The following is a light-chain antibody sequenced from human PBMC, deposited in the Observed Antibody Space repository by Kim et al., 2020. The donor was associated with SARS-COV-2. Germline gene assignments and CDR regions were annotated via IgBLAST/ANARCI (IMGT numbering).Light chain of an antibody. CDR3: QQYNSWWT. V-gene: IGKV1-5*03. Sequence: SASGGDRVTITCRASQSISSWLAWYQQKPGKAPKLLIYKASSLESGVPSRFSGSGSGTEFTLTISSLQPDDFATYYCQQYNSWWTFGQGTKVEIK. CDR1: QSISSW. CDR2: KAS. J-gene: IGKJ1*01.